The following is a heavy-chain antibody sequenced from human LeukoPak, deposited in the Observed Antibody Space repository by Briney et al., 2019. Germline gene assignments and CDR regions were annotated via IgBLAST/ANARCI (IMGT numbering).Heavy chain of an antibody. J-gene: IGHJ4*02. D-gene: IGHD2-15*01. CDR2: IIPIFGTA. V-gene: IGHV1-69*06. Sequence: SVKVFCKASGGTFSSYAISWVRQAPGQGLEWMGGIIPIFGTANYAQKFQGRVTITADKSTSTAYMELSSLRSEDTAVYYCARGGIVGYYFDYWGQGTLVTVSS. CDR3: ARGGIVGYYFDY. CDR1: GGTFSSYA.